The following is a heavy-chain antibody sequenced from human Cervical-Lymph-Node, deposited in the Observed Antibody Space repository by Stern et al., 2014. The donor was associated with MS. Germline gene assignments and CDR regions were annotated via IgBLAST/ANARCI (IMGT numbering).Heavy chain of an antibody. V-gene: IGHV2-70*04. J-gene: IGHJ4*02. D-gene: IGHD3-3*01. CDR1: GFSLVTSGVR. CDR2: SEWNDKT. CDR3: ARMMGSGYRHYFDY. Sequence: QVTLRESGPALVKPTQTLTLTCTFSGFSLVTSGVRVSWIRQPPGKALEWLVRSEWNDKTFYNTSLMTRLTISKDASKNQVVLTMTNVDPVDTATYYCARMMGSGYRHYFDYWGQGTPVTVS.